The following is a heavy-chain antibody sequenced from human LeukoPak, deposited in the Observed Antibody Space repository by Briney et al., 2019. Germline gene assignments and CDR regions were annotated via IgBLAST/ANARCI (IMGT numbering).Heavy chain of an antibody. Sequence: GGSLRLSCAASRFTFSRYAMNWVRQAPGKGLEWVSAISGSGGSTYYADSVKGRFTISRDNSKNTLYLQMNSLRAEDTAVYYCARDLTMIYAFDIWGQGTMVTVSS. CDR3: ARDLTMIYAFDI. CDR2: ISGSGGST. V-gene: IGHV3-23*01. J-gene: IGHJ3*02. D-gene: IGHD3-22*01. CDR1: RFTFSRYA.